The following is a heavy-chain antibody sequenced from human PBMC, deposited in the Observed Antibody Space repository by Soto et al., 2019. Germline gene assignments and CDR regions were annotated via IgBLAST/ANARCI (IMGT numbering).Heavy chain of an antibody. Sequence: SVKVSCKASGGTFSSYAISWVRQAPGQGLEWMGGIIPIFGTANYAQKFQGRVTITADKSTSTAYMELSSLRSEDTAVYYCARDRGRQWLVHYYYGMDVWGQGTTVTV. CDR2: IIPIFGTA. CDR3: ARDRGRQWLVHYYYGMDV. CDR1: GGTFSSYA. V-gene: IGHV1-69*06. D-gene: IGHD6-19*01. J-gene: IGHJ6*02.